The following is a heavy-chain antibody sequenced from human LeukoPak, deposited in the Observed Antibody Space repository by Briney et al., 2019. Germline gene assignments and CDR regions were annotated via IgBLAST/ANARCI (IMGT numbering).Heavy chain of an antibody. CDR3: ATVTYYYDSSGYYRSPHDY. J-gene: IGHJ4*02. Sequence: PSETLSLTCTASGGSISSSSYYWGWIRQPPGKGLEWIGSIYYSGSTYYNPSLKSRVTISVDTSKNQFSLKLSSVTAADTAVYYCATVTYYYDSSGYYRSPHDYWGQGTLVTVSS. D-gene: IGHD3-22*01. CDR2: IYYSGST. V-gene: IGHV4-39*01. CDR1: GGSISSSSYY.